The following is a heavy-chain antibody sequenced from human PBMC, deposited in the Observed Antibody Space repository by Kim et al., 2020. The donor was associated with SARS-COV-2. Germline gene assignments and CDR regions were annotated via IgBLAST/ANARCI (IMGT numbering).Heavy chain of an antibody. Sequence: GGSLRLSCAASGFTFSSYGMHWVRQAPGKGLEWVAVISYDGSNKYYADSVKGRFTISRDNSKNTLYLQMNSLRAEDTAVYYCAKDRRAFDIWDQRTIVTVSS. CDR1: GFTFSSYG. V-gene: IGHV3-30*18. CDR3: AKDRRAFDI. J-gene: IGHJ3*02. CDR2: ISYDGSNK.